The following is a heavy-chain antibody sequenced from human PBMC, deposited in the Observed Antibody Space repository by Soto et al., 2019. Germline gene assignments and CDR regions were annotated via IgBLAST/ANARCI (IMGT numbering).Heavy chain of an antibody. V-gene: IGHV3-74*01. D-gene: IGHD4-17*01. J-gene: IGHJ2*01. Sequence: EVQLVESGGGLVPPGGSLRLSCAASGFTVSTYWMHWVRQDPGKGLMWVSRISPDGSTTTYADPVRGRFTISRDTAENTLYLQMNSLRVDDTVVYYCAKDRVPYSDYGRYFDLWGRGTLVTVSS. CDR2: ISPDGSTT. CDR3: AKDRVPYSDYGRYFDL. CDR1: GFTVSTYW.